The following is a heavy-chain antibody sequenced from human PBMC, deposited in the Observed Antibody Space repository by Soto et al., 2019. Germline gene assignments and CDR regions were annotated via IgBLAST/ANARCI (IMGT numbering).Heavy chain of an antibody. V-gene: IGHV3-15*01. CDR1: GFTFSNAW. CDR3: TRGLSNGYYNFDY. CDR2: IKGEADGGTT. Sequence: PLVESGGGLVKPGGSLRLSCAASGFTFSNAWMSWVRQAPGKGLEWVGRIKGEADGGTTDYAAPVKGRITISRDHSKDTRYLQMNSLKTEDTAVYYCTRGLSNGYYNFDYWGQGTPVTVSS. D-gene: IGHD3-22*01. J-gene: IGHJ4*02.